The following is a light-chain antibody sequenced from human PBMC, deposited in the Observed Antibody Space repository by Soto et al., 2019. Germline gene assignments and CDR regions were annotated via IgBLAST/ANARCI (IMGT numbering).Light chain of an antibody. V-gene: IGKV1-12*02. Sequence: DIQMTQSPPSVSASIGDRVTITCRASQIIGTWLAWYQQKPGKAPTLLIYGASTLQSGVPSRFSGSGSGTDFTLTITNLQAEDSAIYYCQQANSFPFTFGPGTKVDIK. J-gene: IGKJ3*01. CDR1: QIIGTW. CDR3: QQANSFPFT. CDR2: GAS.